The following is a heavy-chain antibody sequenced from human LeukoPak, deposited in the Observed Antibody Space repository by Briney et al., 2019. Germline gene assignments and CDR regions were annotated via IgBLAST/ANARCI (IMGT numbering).Heavy chain of an antibody. CDR2: IYYSGST. CDR1: GGSLSSYY. J-gene: IGHJ3*02. D-gene: IGHD3-10*01. CDR3: ARATYYFGVDI. Sequence: PSETLSLTCTVSGGSLSSYYWSWIRQPPGKGLEWIGYIYYSGSTNYNPSLKSRVTISVDTSKNQFSLKLSSVTAADTAVYYCARATYYFGVDIWGQGTMVTVSS. V-gene: IGHV4-59*01.